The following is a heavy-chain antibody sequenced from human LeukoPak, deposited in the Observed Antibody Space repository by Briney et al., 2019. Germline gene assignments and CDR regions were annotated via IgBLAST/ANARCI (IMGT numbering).Heavy chain of an antibody. CDR3: ARRTPRITMIVVVTTPYFDY. D-gene: IGHD3-22*01. CDR1: GASISSGEYY. CDR2: IYTSGST. J-gene: IGHJ4*02. Sequence: PSETLSLTCTVSGASISSGEYYWSWIRQPAGKGLEWIGRIYTSGSTNYNPSLKSRVTISVDTSKNQFSLKLSSVTAADTAVYYCARRTPRITMIVVVTTPYFDYWGQGTLVTVSS. V-gene: IGHV4-61*02.